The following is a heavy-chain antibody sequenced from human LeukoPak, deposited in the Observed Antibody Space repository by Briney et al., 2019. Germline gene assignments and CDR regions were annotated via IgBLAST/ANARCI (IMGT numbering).Heavy chain of an antibody. J-gene: IGHJ5*02. Sequence: ASVKVSCKASGYTFTGYYMHWVRQAPGQGLEWMGWINPNSGGTNYAQKFQGRVTMTRDTSISTAYMELSRLRSDDTAVYYCARSPDIVASLNWFDPWGQGTLVTVYS. CDR1: GYTFTGYY. D-gene: IGHD5-12*01. CDR2: INPNSGGT. CDR3: ARSPDIVASLNWFDP. V-gene: IGHV1-2*02.